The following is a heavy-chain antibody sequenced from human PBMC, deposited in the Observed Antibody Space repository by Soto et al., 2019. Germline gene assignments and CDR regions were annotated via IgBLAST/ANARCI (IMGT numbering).Heavy chain of an antibody. Sequence: ESGGGLVQPGGSLRLSCAASGFTFSSYDMHWVRQATGKGLEWVSAIGTAGDTYYPGSVKGRFTISRENAKNSLYLQMNSLRAEDTAVYYCARGGYSYGTGWFDPWGQGTLVTVSS. CDR1: GFTFSSYD. D-gene: IGHD5-18*01. CDR3: ARGGYSYGTGWFDP. V-gene: IGHV3-13*01. J-gene: IGHJ5*02. CDR2: IGTAGDT.